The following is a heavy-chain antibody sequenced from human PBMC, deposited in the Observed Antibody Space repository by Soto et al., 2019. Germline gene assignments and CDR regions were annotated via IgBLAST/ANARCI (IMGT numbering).Heavy chain of an antibody. CDR3: ARGRRTTVTIDY. D-gene: IGHD4-17*01. Sequence: SETLSLTCAVYGGSFSGYYWSWIRQPPGKGLEWNGEINHSGSTNYNPSLRSRVTISVDTSKNQFSLKLSSVTAAYTAVYYCARGRRTTVTIDYWGQGTLVTVSS. J-gene: IGHJ4*02. CDR1: GGSFSGYY. V-gene: IGHV4-34*01. CDR2: INHSGST.